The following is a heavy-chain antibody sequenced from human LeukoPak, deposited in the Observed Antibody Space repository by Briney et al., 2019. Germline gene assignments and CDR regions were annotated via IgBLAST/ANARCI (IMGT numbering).Heavy chain of an antibody. D-gene: IGHD1-26*01. Sequence: GGSLRLSCTAAGFKFADYAMHWVRLVPGKGLEWVSGISWNSASVGYGESVKGRFTMSRENPQKSVFVEMKSLRPENTALYYCVKDIRSSESYSAFDVWGQGTMVTVSS. CDR1: GFKFADYA. V-gene: IGHV3-9*01. CDR2: ISWNSASV. J-gene: IGHJ3*01. CDR3: VKDIRSSESYSAFDV.